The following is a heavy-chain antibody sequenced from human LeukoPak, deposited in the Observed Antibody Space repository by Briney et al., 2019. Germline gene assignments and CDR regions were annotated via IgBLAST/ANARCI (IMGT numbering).Heavy chain of an antibody. Sequence: SGGSLRLSCAASGFTFSSYAMSWVRQAPGKGLEWVSAISGSGGNTYYVDSVKGRFTISRDSSKNTLFLQMNSLRAEDTAVYYCAKDHYYHGSGYSQGGFDIWGQGTMVTVSS. CDR2: ISGSGGNT. D-gene: IGHD3-22*01. J-gene: IGHJ3*02. CDR1: GFTFSSYA. CDR3: AKDHYYHGSGYSQGGFDI. V-gene: IGHV3-23*01.